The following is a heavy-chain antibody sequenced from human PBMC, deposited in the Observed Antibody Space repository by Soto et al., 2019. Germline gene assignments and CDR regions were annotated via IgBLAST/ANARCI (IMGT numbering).Heavy chain of an antibody. J-gene: IGHJ4*02. Sequence: QVQLVQSGAEEKKPGASVKVSCKASGYTFTSYAMHWVRQAPGQRLEWMGWINAGNGNTKYAQKFQGRVTITRDTYASTAYMELSSLRSEDTDVYDCERSIVVVTALDYWGQGTLVTVSS. CDR3: ERSIVVVTALDY. V-gene: IGHV1-3*05. CDR1: GYTFTSYA. D-gene: IGHD2-21*02. CDR2: INAGNGNT.